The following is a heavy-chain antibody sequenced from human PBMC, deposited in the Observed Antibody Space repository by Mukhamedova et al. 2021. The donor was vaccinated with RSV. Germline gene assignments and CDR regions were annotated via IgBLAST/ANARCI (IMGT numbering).Heavy chain of an antibody. Sequence: ADSFRGRFTISRDNAKDSLYLQLNSLRADDTALYYCARDYKERGDYYYYYGLDVWGQGTPVTVSS. J-gene: IGHJ6*02. CDR3: ARDYKERGDYYYYYGLDV. D-gene: IGHD1-1*01. V-gene: IGHV3-11*06.